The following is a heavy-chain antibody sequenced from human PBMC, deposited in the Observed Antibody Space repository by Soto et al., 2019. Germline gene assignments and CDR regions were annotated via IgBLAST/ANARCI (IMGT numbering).Heavy chain of an antibody. CDR2: ISSNGGTT. D-gene: IGHD1-7*01. V-gene: IGHV3-64*01. Sequence: EVQLAESGGGMVQPGGSLRLSXVASGFTFSSYDMHWVRQAPGKGLEYVSSISSNGGTTYYGNSVKGRFTISRDNSKNTLYLQMGSLRAEDMAVYYCVRRVSGNYDYWGQGTLVTVSS. CDR1: GFTFSSYD. J-gene: IGHJ4*02. CDR3: VRRVSGNYDY.